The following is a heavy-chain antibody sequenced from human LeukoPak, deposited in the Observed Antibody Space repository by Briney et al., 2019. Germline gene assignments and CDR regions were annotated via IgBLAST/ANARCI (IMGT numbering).Heavy chain of an antibody. CDR3: ARDGSSSWYAY. CDR1: GYTFTSYG. CDR2: ISLYNGNT. V-gene: IGHV1-18*01. D-gene: IGHD6-13*01. J-gene: IGHJ4*02. Sequence: GASVKVSCKASGYTFTSYGISWVRQAPGQGLEWMGWISLYNGNTNYAQKLQGRVTMTADTSTSTAYMDLRSLSSDDTAVYYCARDGSSSWYAYWGQGTLVTVSS.